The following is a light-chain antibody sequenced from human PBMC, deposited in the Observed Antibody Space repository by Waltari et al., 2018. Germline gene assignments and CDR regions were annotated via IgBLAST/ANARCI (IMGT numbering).Light chain of an antibody. CDR3: CSYAGSTSWV. Sequence: QSALTQPASVSGSPGQSITIFCPGTSSAVGSYNLVSWYHQYPGKAPQLMIYEGSKRPSGVSNRFSGSKSGNTASLTISGLQADDEADYYCCSYAGSTSWVFGGGTKVTVL. CDR1: SSAVGSYNL. V-gene: IGLV2-23*01. CDR2: EGS. J-gene: IGLJ3*02.